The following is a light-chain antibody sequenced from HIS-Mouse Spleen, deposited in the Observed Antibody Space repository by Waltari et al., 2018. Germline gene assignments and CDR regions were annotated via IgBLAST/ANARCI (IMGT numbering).Light chain of an antibody. CDR1: SSYVGCYNY. CDR2: DVS. V-gene: IGLV2-14*03. J-gene: IGLJ1*01. Sequence: QSALTQPASVSGPPGQSTPISCPGPSSYVGCYNYRSRYKQHPGKPPKLMIYDVSNRPSGVSNRFSGSKSGNTASLTISGLQAEDEADYYCSSYTSSSTLVFGTGTKVTVL. CDR3: SSYTSSSTLV.